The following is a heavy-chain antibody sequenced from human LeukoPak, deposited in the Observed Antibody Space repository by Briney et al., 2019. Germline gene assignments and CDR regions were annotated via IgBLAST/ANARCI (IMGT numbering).Heavy chain of an antibody. CDR2: ISYDGSNK. CDR3: AKAYGYCTTTSCSHEEFDY. V-gene: IGHV3-30*18. Sequence: PGRSLRLSCAASGFTFSNYGMHWVRQAPGKGLEWVAVISYDGSNKYYADPVKGRFAISRDNSKNTLHLQMNSLRAEDTAVYYCAKAYGYCTTTSCSHEEFDYWGQGTLVTVSS. CDR1: GFTFSNYG. J-gene: IGHJ4*02. D-gene: IGHD2-2*01.